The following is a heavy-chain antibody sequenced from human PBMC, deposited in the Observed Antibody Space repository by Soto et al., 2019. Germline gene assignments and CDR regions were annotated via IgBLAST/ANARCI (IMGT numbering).Heavy chain of an antibody. CDR2: IYHSGSN. J-gene: IGHJ3*02. CDR1: GGSISSSNW. V-gene: IGHV4-4*02. CDR3: ARRDLSPQGINAFDI. Sequence: QVQLQESGPGLVKPSGTLSLTCAVSGGSISSSNWWSWVRQPPGKGLEWIGEIYHSGSNNYNPSLKSRVDISVDKSKNQCSLKLSSVTGADTAVYYCARRDLSPQGINAFDIWGQGTMVTVSS.